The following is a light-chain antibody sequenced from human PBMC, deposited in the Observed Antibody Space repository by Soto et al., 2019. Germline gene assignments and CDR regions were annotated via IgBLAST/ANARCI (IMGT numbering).Light chain of an antibody. V-gene: IGKV3-11*01. CDR3: QQCSNWPT. CDR1: QSVGSY. CDR2: DAS. Sequence: EIVLTQSPATLSLSPGERATLSCRASQSVGSYLAWFQQKPGQAPRLLIYDASSRATGIPARFSGSGSGTDFTLTISSLEPEDFAVYSCQQCSNWPTFGGGTKVEIK. J-gene: IGKJ4*01.